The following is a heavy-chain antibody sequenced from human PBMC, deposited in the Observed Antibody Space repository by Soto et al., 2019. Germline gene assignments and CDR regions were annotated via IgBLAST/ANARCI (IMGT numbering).Heavy chain of an antibody. CDR3: ARERAIAATGIFYY. CDR2: TSYDGKNK. V-gene: IGHV3-30*04. J-gene: IGHJ4*02. D-gene: IGHD6-13*01. CDR1: GFPFSNFV. Sequence: PGGSLRLSFAASGFPFSNFVMHWVRQAPGKGLEWVAATSYDGKNKDHADSVKGRFTISRDNSKNTLYLQMNSLRHEDTAVYFCARERAIAATGIFYYWGQGTLVTVSS.